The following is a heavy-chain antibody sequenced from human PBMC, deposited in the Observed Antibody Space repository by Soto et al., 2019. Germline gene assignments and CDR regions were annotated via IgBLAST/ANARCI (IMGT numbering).Heavy chain of an antibody. CDR1: GFTFSSYG. D-gene: IGHD5-12*01. V-gene: IGHV3-30*03. Sequence: QVQLVESGGGVVQPGRSLRLSCAASGFTFSSYGMHWVRQAPGKGLEWVAVISYDGSNKYYADSVKGRFTISRDNSKNTLYLQMNSLRAEDTAVYYCARDLSPSDGYNYESYGMDVWGQGTTVTVSS. J-gene: IGHJ6*02. CDR2: ISYDGSNK. CDR3: ARDLSPSDGYNYESYGMDV.